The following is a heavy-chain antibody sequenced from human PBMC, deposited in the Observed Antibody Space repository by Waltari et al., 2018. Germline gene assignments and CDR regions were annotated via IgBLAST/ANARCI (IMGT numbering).Heavy chain of an antibody. D-gene: IGHD2-8*02. J-gene: IGHJ4*02. CDR1: GYSFTSYW. CDR3: ARRGWWMRRFGPAFDY. Sequence: EVQLVQSGAEVKKPGESLKISCKGSGYSFTSYWIGWVRQMPGKGLEWMGSIYPGDSDTRYSPSFQGQVTISADKSISTAYLQWSSLKASDTAMYYCARRGWWMRRFGPAFDYWGQGTLVTVSS. CDR2: IYPGDSDT. V-gene: IGHV5-51*03.